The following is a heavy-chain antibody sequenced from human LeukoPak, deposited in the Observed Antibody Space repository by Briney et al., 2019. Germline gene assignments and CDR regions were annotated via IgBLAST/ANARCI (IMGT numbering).Heavy chain of an antibody. Sequence: GGSLRLSCAASGFTFSSYAMHWVRQAPGKGLEWVAVISYGGSNKYYADSVKGRFTISRDNSKNTLYLQMNSLRAEDTAVYYCARESRYGYNLRYFDYGGQGTLVTVSS. J-gene: IGHJ4*02. CDR1: GFTFSSYA. D-gene: IGHD5-24*01. V-gene: IGHV3-30*04. CDR3: ARESRYGYNLRYFDY. CDR2: ISYGGSNK.